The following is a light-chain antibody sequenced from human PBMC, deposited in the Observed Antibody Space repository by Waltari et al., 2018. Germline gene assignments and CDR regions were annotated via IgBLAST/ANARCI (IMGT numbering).Light chain of an antibody. V-gene: IGLV1-51*01. CDR3: GAWDNSLKGYV. CDR2: DNK. CDR1: FPNIKSNY. J-gene: IGLJ1*01. Sequence: QSVLTQPPSVSAAPGQRVSISCSGTFPNIKSNYVSWYQQFPGTAPKLLIYDNKKRPAGIPDRFSASKSGTSATLGITGLQTGDEADYYCGAWDNSLKGYVFGAGTKVSVL.